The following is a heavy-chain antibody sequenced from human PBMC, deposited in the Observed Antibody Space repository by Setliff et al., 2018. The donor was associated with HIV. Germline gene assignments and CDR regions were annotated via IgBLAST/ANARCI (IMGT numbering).Heavy chain of an antibody. Sequence: TLSLTCTVSGGSISSGGYYWNWIRQHPGKGLEWIGYIYYSGNTYYNPSLKSRITISLDTSKNQFSLRLSSVTAADTAVYYCARDGRHDRNRWYVTHQYFKYWGQGTLVTVSS. V-gene: IGHV4-31*03. CDR3: ARDGRHDRNRWYVTHQYFKY. CDR2: IYYSGNT. CDR1: GGSISSGGYY. J-gene: IGHJ1*01. D-gene: IGHD2-15*01.